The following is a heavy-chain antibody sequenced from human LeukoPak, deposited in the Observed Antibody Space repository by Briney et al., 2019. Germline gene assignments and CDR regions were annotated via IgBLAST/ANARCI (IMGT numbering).Heavy chain of an antibody. V-gene: IGHV3-23*01. Sequence: GGSLRLSCAASGFTFSSYAMSWVRQAPGKGLEWVSAISGSGGSTYYADSVKGRFTISRDNSKNTLYLQMNSLRAEDTAVYYCAKDLWEFGDYYYYVDVWGKGTTVTVSS. CDR2: ISGSGGST. CDR1: GFTFSSYA. D-gene: IGHD3-10*01. CDR3: AKDLWEFGDYYYYVDV. J-gene: IGHJ6*03.